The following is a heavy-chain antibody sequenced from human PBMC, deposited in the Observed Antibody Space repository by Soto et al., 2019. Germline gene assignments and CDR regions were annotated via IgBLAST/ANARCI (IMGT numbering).Heavy chain of an antibody. D-gene: IGHD1-26*01. J-gene: IGHJ4*02. V-gene: IGHV1-18*01. CDR3: ARDLVGATVLGGITNDY. CDR1: GYTFTSYG. Sequence: QVELVQSGAEVKKPGASVKVSCKASGYTFTSYGISWVRQAPGQGLEWMGWISAYNGNTNYAQKVQGRVTMTTDTSTSTAYMELRSLRSDDTAVYYCARDLVGATVLGGITNDYWGQGTLVTVSS. CDR2: ISAYNGNT.